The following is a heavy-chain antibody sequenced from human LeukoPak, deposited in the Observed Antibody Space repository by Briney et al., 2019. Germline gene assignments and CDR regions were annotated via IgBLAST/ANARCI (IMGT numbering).Heavy chain of an antibody. J-gene: IGHJ5*02. CDR2: IYNSESI. Sequence: SETLSLTCTVSGDSISTYYWSWIRQPPGKGLELIGYIYNSESINYNPSLKSRVTMSVDTSKNKFSLRLTSVTAADTAMYYCARYYYDGSGYASPPWLDPWGQGTLVTVSS. CDR3: ARYYYDGSGYASPPWLDP. V-gene: IGHV4-59*01. D-gene: IGHD3-22*01. CDR1: GDSISTYY.